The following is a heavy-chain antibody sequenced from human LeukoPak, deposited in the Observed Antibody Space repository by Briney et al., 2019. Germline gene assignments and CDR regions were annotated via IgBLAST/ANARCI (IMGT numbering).Heavy chain of an antibody. CDR2: ISWNSGSI. CDR1: GFTLDDYA. V-gene: IGHV3-9*01. CDR3: AKDGDRRDGYNSLDFDY. J-gene: IGHJ4*02. Sequence: GGSLRLSCAASGFTLDDYAMHWVRQAPGKGLEWVSGISWNSGSIGYADSVKGRFTISRDNAKNSLYLQMNSLRAEDTALYYCAKDGDRRDGYNSLDFDYWGQGTLVTVSS. D-gene: IGHD5-24*01.